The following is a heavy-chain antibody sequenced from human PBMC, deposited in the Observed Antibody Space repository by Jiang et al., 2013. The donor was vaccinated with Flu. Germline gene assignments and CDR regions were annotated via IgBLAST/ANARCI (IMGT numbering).Heavy chain of an antibody. J-gene: IGHJ4*02. V-gene: IGHV1-8*01. CDR3: ARGYSYDLSGNHGGFDY. CDR2: MNPKSGNA. CDR1: GYTFSSYD. D-gene: IGHD2-15*01. Sequence: QLVESGAEVKKPGASVKVSCRTSGYTFSSYDINWVRQATGQGLEWMGWMNPKSGNAGYAQKFQGRVTMTRNTSIGTAYMELTSLTSEDTAIYFCARGYSYDLSGNHGGFDYWGQGTRVTVSS.